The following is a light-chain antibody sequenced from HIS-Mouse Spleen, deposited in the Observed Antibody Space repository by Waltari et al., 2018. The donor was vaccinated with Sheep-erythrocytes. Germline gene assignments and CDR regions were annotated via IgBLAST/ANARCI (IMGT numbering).Light chain of an antibody. Sequence: AIQLTQSPSSLSASVGDRVTITCRASQGISSALAWYQQKQGKAPKLLIYDASSLESGVPSRFSGSGSGTDFTLTISSLQPEDFATYYCQQFNSYPHGYTFGQGTKLEIK. CDR3: QQFNSYPHGYT. CDR2: DAS. V-gene: IGKV1-13*02. J-gene: IGKJ2*01. CDR1: QGISSA.